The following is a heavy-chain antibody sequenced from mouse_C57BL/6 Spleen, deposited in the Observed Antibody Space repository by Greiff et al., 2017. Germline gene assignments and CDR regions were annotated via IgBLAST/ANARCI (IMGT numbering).Heavy chain of an antibody. Sequence: QVQLQQPGAELVMPGASVKLSCKASGYTFTSYWMHWVKLRPGPGLEWIGEIDPSDSYTNYNQKFKGKSTLTVDKSSSTAYMQLSSLTSEDSAVYYCARRSVYSNPMDYWGQGTSVTVSS. CDR1: GYTFTSYW. V-gene: IGHV1-69*01. J-gene: IGHJ4*01. CDR2: IDPSDSYT. D-gene: IGHD2-5*01. CDR3: ARRSVYSNPMDY.